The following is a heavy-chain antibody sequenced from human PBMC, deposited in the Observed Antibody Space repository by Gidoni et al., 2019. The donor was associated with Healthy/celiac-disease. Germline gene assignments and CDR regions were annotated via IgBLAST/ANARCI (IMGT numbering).Heavy chain of an antibody. V-gene: IGHV3-23*01. D-gene: IGHD3-22*01. CDR2: ISGSGGST. Sequence: EVQLLESGGGLVQPGGSLRLSCAASGFTFSSYAMSWVRQAPGKGLEWVSAISGSGGSTYYADSVKGRFTIYRDNSKNTLYLQMNSLRAEDTAVYYCAKADTSSGYLFDYWGQGTLVTVSS. J-gene: IGHJ4*02. CDR1: GFTFSSYA. CDR3: AKADTSSGYLFDY.